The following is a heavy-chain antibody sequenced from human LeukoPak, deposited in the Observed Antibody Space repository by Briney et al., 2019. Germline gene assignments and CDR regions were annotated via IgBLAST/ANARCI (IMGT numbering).Heavy chain of an antibody. CDR2: TYPGDSDT. D-gene: IGHD2-2*01. Sequence: GRSVNISCMGSGYSFTIYWIGWARHRPGKGLDWMGNTYPGDSDTRYSPSFQGQLTISAAKSISTAYLQWSSLKASDSAMYYCARCTLGWFDPWGQGTLVTVSS. J-gene: IGHJ5*02. V-gene: IGHV5-51*01. CDR3: ARCTLGWFDP. CDR1: GYSFTIYW.